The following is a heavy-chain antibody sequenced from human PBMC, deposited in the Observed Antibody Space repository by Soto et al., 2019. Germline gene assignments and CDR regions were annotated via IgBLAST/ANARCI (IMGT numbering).Heavy chain of an antibody. CDR2: ISGSGGST. CDR3: AYCDY. CDR1: GVTFSSDA. V-gene: IGHV3-23*01. Sequence: GVSLRLSCAASGVTFSSDAMRWFRQAPGKGLEWVSAISGSGGSTYYADSVKGRFTISRDNSKNTLYLQRNSLRAGYRVLYSCAYCDYRGQGTLVTVSS. J-gene: IGHJ4*02.